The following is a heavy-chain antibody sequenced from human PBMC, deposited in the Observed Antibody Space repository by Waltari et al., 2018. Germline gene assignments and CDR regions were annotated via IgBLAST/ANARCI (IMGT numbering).Heavy chain of an antibody. V-gene: IGHV4-4*02. CDR1: GDSRCSNSF. CDR2: VHRSGRT. J-gene: IGHJ4*02. Sequence: QLQLQKSGPGLAKPSESLSATRAVPGDSRCSNSFWSWVRQSPGKGLEWIGQVHRSGRTNYNPSLASRVTISIDMSNSQFSLRVPSPTAADTAMYYCARDRGRGLYLDSWSQGTLVTVSP. CDR3: ARDRGRGLYLDS. D-gene: IGHD2-15*01.